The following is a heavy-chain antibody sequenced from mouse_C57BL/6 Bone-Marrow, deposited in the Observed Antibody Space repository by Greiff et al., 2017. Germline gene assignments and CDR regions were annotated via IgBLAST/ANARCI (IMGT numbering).Heavy chain of an antibody. D-gene: IGHD1-1*01. Sequence: VQLQQPGAELVMPGASVKLSCKASGYTFTSYWMHWVKQRPGQGLEWIGEIDPSDSYTNYNQKFKGKSTLTVDKSSSTAYMQLSSLTSEDSAVYYCARDYYGSNYYFDYWGQGTTLTVSS. J-gene: IGHJ2*01. V-gene: IGHV1-69*01. CDR2: IDPSDSYT. CDR1: GYTFTSYW. CDR3: ARDYYGSNYYFDY.